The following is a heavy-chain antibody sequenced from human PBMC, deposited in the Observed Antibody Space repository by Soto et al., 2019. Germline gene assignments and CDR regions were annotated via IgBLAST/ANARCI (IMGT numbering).Heavy chain of an antibody. CDR2: LYNTGST. CDR3: ARGPDY. CDR1: GASISRYY. Sequence: SETLSLTCTVSGASISRYYWSWIRQSPGKGLEWIGYLYNTGSTIYNPSLKSRVTISVDASRNQFSLKMNSVTAADTAVYYCARGPDYWGQGILVTVS. V-gene: IGHV4-59*01. J-gene: IGHJ4*02.